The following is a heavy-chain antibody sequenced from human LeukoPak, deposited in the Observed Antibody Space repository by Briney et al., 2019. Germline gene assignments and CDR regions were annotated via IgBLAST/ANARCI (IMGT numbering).Heavy chain of an antibody. CDR1: GFTFSSYD. J-gene: IGHJ4*02. CDR3: ARDYSDYADY. CDR2: IWYDGSNK. V-gene: IGHV3-33*01. D-gene: IGHD4-17*01. Sequence: PGRSLRLSCAASGFTFSSYDMHWVRQAPGKGLEWVAVIWYDGSNKYDAYSVKGRFTISRDNSKNTLYLEMNSLRAEDTAVYYCARDYSDYADYWGQGTVVTVTS.